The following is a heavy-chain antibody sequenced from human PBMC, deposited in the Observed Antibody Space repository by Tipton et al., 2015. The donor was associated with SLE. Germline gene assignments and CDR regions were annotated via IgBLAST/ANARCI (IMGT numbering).Heavy chain of an antibody. J-gene: IGHJ4*02. CDR3: ARDPYPYHSGTPL. V-gene: IGHV1-18*01. CDR2: INVYNGNT. Sequence: QSGPEVKKPGAAVKVSCKTSGYTFTSYSISWVRQAPGQGLEWMGWINVYNGNTKYAQSLQGRVTMTTDTSTRTAYMELKNLRSDDTAMYYCARDPYPYHSGTPLWGQGTLVTVST. CDR1: GYTFTSYS. D-gene: IGHD2-15*01.